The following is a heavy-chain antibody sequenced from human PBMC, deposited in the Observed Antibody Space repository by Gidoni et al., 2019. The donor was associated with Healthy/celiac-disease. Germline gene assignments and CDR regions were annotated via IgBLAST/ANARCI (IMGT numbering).Heavy chain of an antibody. CDR2: IYSGGST. Sequence: EVQLVEPGGGLIQPGGSLRLSCAASGFPVSSNYMSWVRQAPGKGLEWVSVIYSGGSTYYADSVKGRFTISRDNSKNTLYLQMNSLRAEDTAVYYCARSYYDILTGSYYFDYWGQGTLVTVSS. D-gene: IGHD3-9*01. CDR1: GFPVSSNY. J-gene: IGHJ4*02. V-gene: IGHV3-53*01. CDR3: ARSYYDILTGSYYFDY.